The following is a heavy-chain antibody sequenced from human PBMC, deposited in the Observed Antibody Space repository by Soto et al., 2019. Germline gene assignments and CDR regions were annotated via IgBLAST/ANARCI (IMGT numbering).Heavy chain of an antibody. D-gene: IGHD2-2*01. V-gene: IGHV1-69*01. CDR3: ARVGSCLSSSCLYYGMDI. Sequence: VQLVQSGAEVRKPGSSVKVSCKASGGDFKNFIIAWVRQAPGHGLEWMVGVMPIFGTPNFVQKFQDRVTITADESTSTTYMELRSLRSEDTAVYYCARVGSCLSSSCLYYGMDIWGQGTTVIVSS. CDR1: GGDFKNFI. J-gene: IGHJ6*02. CDR2: VMPIFGTP.